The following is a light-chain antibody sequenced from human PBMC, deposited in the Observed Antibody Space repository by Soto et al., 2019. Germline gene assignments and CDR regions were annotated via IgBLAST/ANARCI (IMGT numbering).Light chain of an antibody. CDR1: SSDVGGYDY. CDR2: EVN. J-gene: IGLJ2*01. Sequence: QSALTQPPSASGSPGQSVTISCTGSSSDVGGYDYVSWYQQHPGKAPKLMIYEVNKRPSGVPPRFSGSKSANTASLTISGLQAADEADYYCNSYAGGLVLFGGGTKVTVL. V-gene: IGLV2-8*01. CDR3: NSYAGGLVL.